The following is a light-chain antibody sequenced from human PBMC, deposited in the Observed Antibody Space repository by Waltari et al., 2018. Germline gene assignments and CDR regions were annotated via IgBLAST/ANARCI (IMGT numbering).Light chain of an antibody. Sequence: QSALTQPPSVSGSPGQSVIISCTGTSSDVGSYNRVTWYQQPPGTAPKLMIYEVNNRPPGVPVRFSGSKSGNTASLPISGLQAEDEADYYCRSYTSSSTWVFGGGTKLTVL. CDR1: SSDVGSYNR. CDR2: EVN. CDR3: RSYTSSSTWV. J-gene: IGLJ3*02. V-gene: IGLV2-18*02.